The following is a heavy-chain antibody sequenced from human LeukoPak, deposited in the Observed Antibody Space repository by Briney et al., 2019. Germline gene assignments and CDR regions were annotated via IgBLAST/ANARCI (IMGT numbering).Heavy chain of an antibody. CDR3: ARANYIAARPYYFDY. Sequence: SETLSLTCTVSGGSISSYYWSWIRQPPGKGLEWIGYIYYSRSTNYNPSLKSRVTISVDTSKNQFSLKLSSVTAADTAVYYCARANYIAARPYYFDYWGQGTLVTVSS. V-gene: IGHV4-59*01. J-gene: IGHJ4*02. D-gene: IGHD6-6*01. CDR1: GGSISSYY. CDR2: IYYSRST.